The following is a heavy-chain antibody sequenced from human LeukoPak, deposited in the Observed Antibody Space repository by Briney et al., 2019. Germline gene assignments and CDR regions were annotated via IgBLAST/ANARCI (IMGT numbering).Heavy chain of an antibody. CDR1: GFTFSNYA. V-gene: IGHV3-7*01. CDR3: AREGLDTAMVDAFDI. CDR2: IKQDGSEK. J-gene: IGHJ3*02. D-gene: IGHD5-18*01. Sequence: GGSLRLSCAASGFTFSNYALSWVRQAPGKGLEWVANIKQDGSEKYYVDSVKGRFTISRDNAKNSLYLQMNSLRAEDTAVYYCAREGLDTAMVDAFDIWGQGTMVTVSS.